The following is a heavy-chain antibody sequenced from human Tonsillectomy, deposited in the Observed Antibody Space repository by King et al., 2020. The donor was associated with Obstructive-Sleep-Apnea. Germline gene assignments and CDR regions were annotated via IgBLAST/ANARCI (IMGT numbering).Heavy chain of an antibody. V-gene: IGHV3-30*04. CDR3: ARAPRRLGGAFDI. J-gene: IGHJ3*02. CDR1: GFTFSCDA. D-gene: IGHD3-16*01. Sequence: VQLVESGGGVVQPGRSLRLSCAASGFTFSCDAMHWVRLAPGKGLEWVAVISYVGSNKYYADSVKARFTISRDNSNNTLYLQMNSLRAEDTAVYYCARAPRRLGGAFDIWGQGTMVTVSS. CDR2: ISYVGSNK.